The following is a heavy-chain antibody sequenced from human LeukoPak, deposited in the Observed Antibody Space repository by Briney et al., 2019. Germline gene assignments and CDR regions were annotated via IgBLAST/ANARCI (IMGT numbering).Heavy chain of an antibody. V-gene: IGHV4-4*07. CDR3: ASLHYYDSSGYDYSDY. D-gene: IGHD3-22*01. Sequence: SETLSLTCTVSGGSISSYYWSWIRQPAGKGLEWIGRIYTSGSTNYNPSLKSRVTMSVDTSKNQFSLKLSSVTAADTAVYYCASLHYYDSSGYDYSDYWGQGTLVTVSS. CDR1: GGSISSYY. J-gene: IGHJ4*02. CDR2: IYTSGST.